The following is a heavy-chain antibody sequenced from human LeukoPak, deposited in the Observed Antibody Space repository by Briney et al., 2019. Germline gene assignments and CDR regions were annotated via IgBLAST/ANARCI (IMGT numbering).Heavy chain of an antibody. CDR1: GFTFSSYG. CDR3: AKDSEGSSSWYRYYYYGMDV. J-gene: IGHJ6*02. D-gene: IGHD6-13*01. V-gene: IGHV3-30*18. Sequence: HAGGSLRLSCAASGFTFSSYGMHWVRQAPGKGLEWVAVISYDGSNKYYADSVKGRFTISRDNSKNTLYLQMNSLRAEDTAVYYCAKDSEGSSSWYRYYYYGMDVWGQGTTVTVSS. CDR2: ISYDGSNK.